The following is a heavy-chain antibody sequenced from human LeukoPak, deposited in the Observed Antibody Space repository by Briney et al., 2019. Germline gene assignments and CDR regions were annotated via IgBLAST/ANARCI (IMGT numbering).Heavy chain of an antibody. CDR1: GGSISSGSYY. CDR3: ARGFTTQDHYYYGVDV. D-gene: IGHD3-3*01. Sequence: PSETLSLTCTVSGGSISSGSYYWSWIRQPAGKGLEWIGRIYTSGSTNYNPSLKSRVTISVDTSKNQFSLKLSSVTAADTAVYYCARGFTTQDHYYYGVDVWGQGTTVTVSS. CDR2: IYTSGST. V-gene: IGHV4-61*02. J-gene: IGHJ6*02.